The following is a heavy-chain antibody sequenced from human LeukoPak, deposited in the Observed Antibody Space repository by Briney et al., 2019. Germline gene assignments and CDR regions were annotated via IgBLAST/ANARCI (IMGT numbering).Heavy chain of an antibody. J-gene: IGHJ4*02. CDR1: GYTFTVYY. V-gene: IGHV1-2*02. D-gene: IGHD3-16*01. Sequence: ASVKVSCKASGYTFTVYYIHWVRPAPGQGLEWMGWINPNSGGTNYAQKFQDRVTMTRDTSISTVYMELSRLRSDDTAVYYCARLGVEDYWGQGTLVTVSS. CDR3: ARLGVEDY. CDR2: INPNSGGT.